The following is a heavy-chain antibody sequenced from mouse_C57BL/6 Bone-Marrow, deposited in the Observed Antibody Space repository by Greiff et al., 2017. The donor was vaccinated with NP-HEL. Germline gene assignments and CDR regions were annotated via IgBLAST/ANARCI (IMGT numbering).Heavy chain of an antibody. V-gene: IGHV1-82*01. CDR3: ARWSPRDY. CDR2: IYPGDGDT. CDR1: GYAFSSSW. Sequence: VQLQQSGPELVKPGASVKISCKASGYAFSSSWMNWVKQRPGKGLEWIGRIYPGDGDTNYNGKFKGKATLTADKSSSTAYMQLSSLTAEDSAVYFCARWSPRDYWGQGTTLTVSS. J-gene: IGHJ2*01.